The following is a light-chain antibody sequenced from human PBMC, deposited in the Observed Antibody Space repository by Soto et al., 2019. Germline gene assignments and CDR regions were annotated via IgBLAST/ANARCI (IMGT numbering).Light chain of an antibody. CDR3: QQYNNWPPLFT. Sequence: EIVMTQSPATLSVSPGERATLSCRASQGVNSNLTWYQQKPGQAPRLLIYGASTRATGIPARFSGSGSGTEFTLTISRLQSEDFAVYYCQQYNNWPPLFTFGPGTKVDIK. V-gene: IGKV3-15*01. CDR2: GAS. J-gene: IGKJ3*01. CDR1: QGVNSN.